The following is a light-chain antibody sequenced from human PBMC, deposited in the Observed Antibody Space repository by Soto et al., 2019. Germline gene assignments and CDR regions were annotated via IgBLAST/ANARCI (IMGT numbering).Light chain of an antibody. J-gene: IGLJ2*01. CDR1: TGGVTSGHW. CDR2: DAT. Sequence: QAVVTQEPSMTVSPGGTVTLTCGSSTGGVTSGHWPYWFQQKAGQAPRTLIYDATNKHSWTPARFSGSLLGGKAALTLSGAQPEEDAEYYCSLSFGGTVVFGGGTKLTVL. CDR3: SLSFGGTVV. V-gene: IGLV7-46*01.